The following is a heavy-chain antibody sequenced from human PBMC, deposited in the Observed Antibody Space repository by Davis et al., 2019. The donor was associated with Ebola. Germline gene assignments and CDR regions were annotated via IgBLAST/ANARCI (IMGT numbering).Heavy chain of an antibody. Sequence: ASVKVSCKASGYTFTNYDINWVRQATGQGLEWMGWINPNSGGTNYAQKFQGWVTMTRDTSISTAYMELSRLRSDDTAVYYCARGVYQLNHWGQGTLVTVSS. J-gene: IGHJ5*02. CDR1: GYTFTNYD. V-gene: IGHV1-2*04. CDR2: INPNSGGT. CDR3: ARGVYQLNH. D-gene: IGHD2-2*01.